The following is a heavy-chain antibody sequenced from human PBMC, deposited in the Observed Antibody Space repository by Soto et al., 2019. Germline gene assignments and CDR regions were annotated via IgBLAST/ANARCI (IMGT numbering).Heavy chain of an antibody. CDR3: ARGSGSHFPYFDH. D-gene: IGHD1-26*01. Sequence: QVQLVQSGAEVKKPGASVKVSCKASGYTFTSHAMHWVRQAPGQRREWMGWINAGEGNTKYSQKFRGRVTLTRDTSTSIAYMELSSLRSEDTAVYYCARGSGSHFPYFDHWGQGILVTVSS. J-gene: IGHJ4*02. V-gene: IGHV1-3*01. CDR2: INAGEGNT. CDR1: GYTFTSHA.